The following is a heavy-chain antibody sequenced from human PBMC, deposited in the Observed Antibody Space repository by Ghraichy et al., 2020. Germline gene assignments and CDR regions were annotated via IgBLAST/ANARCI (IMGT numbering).Heavy chain of an antibody. CDR3: ARDPRRVLYYFDSSAFSD. CDR2: INPNSGDT. J-gene: IGHJ4*02. CDR1: GYTFTGYY. V-gene: IGHV1-2*02. D-gene: IGHD3-22*01. Sequence: ASVKVSCRASGYTFTGYYLHWVRQAPGQGLEWMGWINPNSGDTNYAQKFQGRVTMTRDTSVNTADMELRRLRFDDSAVYYCARDPRRVLYYFDSSAFSDWSQGTLVTVS.